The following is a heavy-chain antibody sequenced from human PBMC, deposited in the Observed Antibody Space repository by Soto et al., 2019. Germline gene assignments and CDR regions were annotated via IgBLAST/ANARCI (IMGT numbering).Heavy chain of an antibody. J-gene: IGHJ6*02. D-gene: IGHD3-10*01. CDR3: ARALSLRAYYGMDV. V-gene: IGHV3-13*01. CDR1: GFTFSSYD. CDR2: IGTAGDT. Sequence: PXGSLKLSCAASGFTFSSYDMHGVRQATGKGLEWVSAIGTAGDTYYPGSVKGRFTISRENAKNSLYLQMNSLRAGDTAVYYCARALSLRAYYGMDVWGQGTTVTVSS.